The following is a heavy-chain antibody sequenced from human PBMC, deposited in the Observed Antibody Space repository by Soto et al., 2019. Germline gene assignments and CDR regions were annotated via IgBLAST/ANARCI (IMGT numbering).Heavy chain of an antibody. Sequence: SETLSLTCTVSGGSISSYYWSWIRQPPGKGLEWIGFISYSGSTYYSLSLKSRVTISVDTSKNQFSLNLSFVTAADTAVYYCATMGTPATGLYYFDYWGQGTLVTVSS. CDR3: ATMGTPATGLYYFDY. V-gene: IGHV4-30-4*01. J-gene: IGHJ4*02. CDR2: ISYSGST. D-gene: IGHD5-18*01. CDR1: GGSISSYY.